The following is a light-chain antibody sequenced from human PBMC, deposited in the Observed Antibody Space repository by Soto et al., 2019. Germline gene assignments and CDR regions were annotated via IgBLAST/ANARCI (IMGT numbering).Light chain of an antibody. CDR1: QSISSC. CDR2: NAS. CDR3: QQRSNWPPT. V-gene: IGKV3-11*01. J-gene: IGKJ1*01. Sequence: DILLTQSPSTLSSSVGDRVTLTCRASQSISSCLAWYQQKPGQAPRLLIYNASSWATGVPARFSGSGSGTEFTLTITSLEPEDFAVYYCQQRSNWPPTFGQGTKVDIK.